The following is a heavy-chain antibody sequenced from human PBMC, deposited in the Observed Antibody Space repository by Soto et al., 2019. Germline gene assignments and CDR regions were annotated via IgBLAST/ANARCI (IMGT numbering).Heavy chain of an antibody. Sequence: EVQLVESWGGLVKPGGSLRLSCAASGFTFSSYSMNWVRQAPGKGLECVSSISSSSSYIYYTDSVKGRFTISRDNAKNSLYLQMNSLRADDTAVYYCAREDGLENDYWGQCTLVTVSS. V-gene: IGHV3-21*01. J-gene: IGHJ4*02. CDR3: AREDGLENDY. D-gene: IGHD4-17*01. CDR1: GFTFSSYS. CDR2: ISSSSSYI.